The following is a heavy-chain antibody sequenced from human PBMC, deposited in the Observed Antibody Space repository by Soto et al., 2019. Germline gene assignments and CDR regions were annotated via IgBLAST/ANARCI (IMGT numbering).Heavy chain of an antibody. CDR1: GFSISSGSYF. V-gene: IGHV4-39*01. CDR2: IYYSGST. D-gene: IGHD6-19*01. CDR3: ARHTGYSSGKRWFDP. J-gene: IGHJ5*02. Sequence: SETLSLTCTVSGFSISSGSYFWGWIRQPPGKGLEWIGSIYYSGSTSYNPSLRSRVTMSVDTSKNQFSLKLSSVSAADTAVYYCARHTGYSSGKRWFDPWGQGTLVTVSS.